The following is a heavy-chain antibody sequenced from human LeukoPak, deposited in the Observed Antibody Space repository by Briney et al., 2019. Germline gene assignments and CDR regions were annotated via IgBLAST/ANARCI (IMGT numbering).Heavy chain of an antibody. J-gene: IGHJ4*02. CDR3: ARHHRVDYYDSSGYFDY. Sequence: SETLSLTCTVSGGSISSSSYDWGWIRQPPGKGLEWIGSIYYSGSTYYNPSLKSRVTISVDTSKNQFSLKLSSVTAADTAVYYCARHHRVDYYDSSGYFDYWGQGTLVTVSS. D-gene: IGHD3-22*01. CDR1: GGSISSSSYD. V-gene: IGHV4-39*01. CDR2: IYYSGST.